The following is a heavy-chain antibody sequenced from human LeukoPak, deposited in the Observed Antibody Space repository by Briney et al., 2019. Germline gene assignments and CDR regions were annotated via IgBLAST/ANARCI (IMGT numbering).Heavy chain of an antibody. J-gene: IGHJ6*04. CDR3: ARDKFDYGDYLTGVAMDV. V-gene: IGHV4-61*02. CDR2: IYTSGST. CDR1: GGSISSGSYY. Sequence: SETLSLTCTVSGGSISSGSYYWSWIRQPAGKGLEWIGRIYTSGSTNYNPSLKSRVTISVDTSKNQFSLKLSSVTAADTAVYYCARDKFDYGDYLTGVAMDVWGKGTTVTVSS. D-gene: IGHD4-17*01.